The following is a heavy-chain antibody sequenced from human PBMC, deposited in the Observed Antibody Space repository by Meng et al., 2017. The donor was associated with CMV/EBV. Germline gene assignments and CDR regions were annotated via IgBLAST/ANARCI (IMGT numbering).Heavy chain of an antibody. Sequence: GESLKISCAASGFTFSSYGMHWVRQAPGKGLEWVAFIRYDGSNKYYADPVKGRFTISRDNSKNTLYLQMNSLRAEDTAVYYCAKDARSLGLGYCSSTSCYNWFDPWGQGTLVTVSS. CDR3: AKDARSLGLGYCSSTSCYNWFDP. D-gene: IGHD2-2*01. CDR1: GFTFSSYG. V-gene: IGHV3-30*02. CDR2: IRYDGSNK. J-gene: IGHJ5*02.